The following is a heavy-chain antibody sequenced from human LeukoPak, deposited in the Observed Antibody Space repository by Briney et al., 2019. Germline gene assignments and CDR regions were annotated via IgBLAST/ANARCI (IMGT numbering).Heavy chain of an antibody. J-gene: IGHJ5*02. V-gene: IGHV4-31*03. Sequence: PSGTLSLTCTVSGGSISSGGYYWTWIRQHPGKGLEWIGYIYYSGSTYYNPSLKSRVTISIDTSKNQFSLKLNSVTAADTAVYYCARDSVAEGWFDPWGQGTLVTVSS. CDR1: GGSISSGGYY. D-gene: IGHD2-15*01. CDR2: IYYSGST. CDR3: ARDSVAEGWFDP.